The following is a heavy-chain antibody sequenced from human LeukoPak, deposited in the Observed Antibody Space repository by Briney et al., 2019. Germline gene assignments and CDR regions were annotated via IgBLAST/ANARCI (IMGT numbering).Heavy chain of an antibody. Sequence: GASVKVSCKASGGTFSSYAISWVRQAPGQGLKWMGGIIPIFGTANYAQKFQGRVTITADESTSTAYMELSSLRSEDTAVYYCARDLGSSGWYQRGLDYWGQGTLVTVSS. CDR2: IIPIFGTA. CDR3: ARDLGSSGWYQRGLDY. J-gene: IGHJ4*02. V-gene: IGHV1-69*13. D-gene: IGHD6-19*01. CDR1: GGTFSSYA.